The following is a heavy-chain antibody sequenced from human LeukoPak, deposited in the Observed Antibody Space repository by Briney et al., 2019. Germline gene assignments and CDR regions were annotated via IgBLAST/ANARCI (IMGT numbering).Heavy chain of an antibody. CDR2: ISYSGIT. V-gene: IGHV4-39*01. Sequence: SETLSLTCTVFGVSVTTSGYYGAWIRQPPGRGLEWIGSISYSGITYYKPSLRGRVTISGDTAKNQFSLKLSSVTAADTAVYYCARHNDYASLMDVWGQETTVTVSS. J-gene: IGHJ6*02. D-gene: IGHD2-2*01. CDR3: ARHNDYASLMDV. CDR1: GVSVTTSGYY.